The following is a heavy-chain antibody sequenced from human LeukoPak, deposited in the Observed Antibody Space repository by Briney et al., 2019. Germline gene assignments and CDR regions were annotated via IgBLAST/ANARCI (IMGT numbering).Heavy chain of an antibody. V-gene: IGHV3-9*01. D-gene: IGHD6-19*01. Sequence: GGSLRLSCAASGFTFDDYAMHWVRQAPGKGLEWVSGISWNSGSIGYADSVKGRFTISSDTSKNTVDVQMTSLRAEDTAIYYCTRNRVADTTEFAYWGQGTLVSVSS. J-gene: IGHJ4*02. CDR2: ISWNSGSI. CDR1: GFTFDDYA. CDR3: TRNRVADTTEFAY.